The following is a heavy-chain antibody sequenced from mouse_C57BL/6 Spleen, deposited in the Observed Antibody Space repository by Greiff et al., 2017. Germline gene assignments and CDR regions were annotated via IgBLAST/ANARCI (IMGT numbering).Heavy chain of an antibody. D-gene: IGHD2-3*01. CDR2: INPSNGGT. J-gene: IGHJ4*01. V-gene: IGHV1-53*01. CDR3: ARLDDGYYRCYAMDY. Sequence: QVHVKQSGTELVKPGASVKLSCKASGYTFTSYWMHWVKQRPGQGLEWIGNINPSNGGTNYNEKFKSKATLTVDKSSSTAYMQLSSLTSEDSAVYYCARLDDGYYRCYAMDYWGQGTSVTVSS. CDR1: GYTFTSYW.